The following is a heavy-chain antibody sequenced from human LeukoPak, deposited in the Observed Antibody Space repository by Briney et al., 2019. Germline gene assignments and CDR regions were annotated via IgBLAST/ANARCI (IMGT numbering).Heavy chain of an antibody. J-gene: IGHJ4*02. Sequence: QTGGSLRLSCAASGFTFSSYAMHWVRQAPGKGLEWVSSISGSAITTYYADSVKGRFAISRDNSKNTLYLQMTSLRAEDTAVYYCAKDQRFGDLDDYRGQGTLVTVSS. CDR1: GFTFSSYA. CDR2: ISGSAITT. V-gene: IGHV3-23*01. D-gene: IGHD3-10*01. CDR3: AKDQRFGDLDDY.